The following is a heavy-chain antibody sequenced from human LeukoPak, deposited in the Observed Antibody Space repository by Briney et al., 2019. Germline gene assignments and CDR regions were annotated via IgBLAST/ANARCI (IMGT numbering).Heavy chain of an antibody. Sequence: PGGSLRLSCAASGFTFSSYGMHWVRQAPGKGLEWVAVISYDGSNKYYADSVKGRFTISRDNSKNTLYLQMNSLRPEDTAVYYCAARKGAALDYWGQGTLVTVSS. V-gene: IGHV3-30*03. CDR2: ISYDGSNK. CDR3: AARKGAALDY. D-gene: IGHD1-14*01. J-gene: IGHJ4*02. CDR1: GFTFSSYG.